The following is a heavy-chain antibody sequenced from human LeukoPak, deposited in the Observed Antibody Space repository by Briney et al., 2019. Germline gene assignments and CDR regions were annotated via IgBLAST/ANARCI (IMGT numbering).Heavy chain of an antibody. CDR1: GYSFTSYW. D-gene: IGHD1-26*01. CDR3: ARTRMVGGATSWFDP. Sequence: GESLKISCKGSGYSFTSYWIGWVRQMPGKGLEWMGIIYPGDSDTRYSPSFQGQVTISADKSISTAYLQWSSLKASDTAMYYCARTRMVGGATSWFDPWGQGTLVTVSS. J-gene: IGHJ5*02. V-gene: IGHV5-51*01. CDR2: IYPGDSDT.